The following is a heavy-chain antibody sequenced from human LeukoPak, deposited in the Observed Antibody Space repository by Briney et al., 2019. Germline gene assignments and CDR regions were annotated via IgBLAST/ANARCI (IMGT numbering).Heavy chain of an antibody. CDR1: GFTVSSNY. D-gene: IGHD4-17*01. J-gene: IGHJ6*02. CDR3: AGDRYGDYDYYYGMDV. V-gene: IGHV3-66*02. Sequence: GSLRLSCAASGFTVSSNYMIWVRQAPGKGLEWVSVIYSGGSTYYADSVKGRFTISRDNSKNTLYLQMNSLRAEDTAVYYCAGDRYGDYDYYYGMDVWGQGTTVTASS. CDR2: IYSGGST.